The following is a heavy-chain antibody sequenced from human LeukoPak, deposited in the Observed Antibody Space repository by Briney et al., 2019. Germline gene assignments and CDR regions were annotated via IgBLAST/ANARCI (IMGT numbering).Heavy chain of an antibody. J-gene: IGHJ5*01. CDR2: FSGNGKTT. Sequence: GGSLRLSCVASGFNFRRYTMHWVRQVPGKGLEWVSLFSGNGKTTYYADSVKGRFTIFRDDSKNSVILQMNSLRSDDSALYFCAKEGGTMFFDSWGQGTLGTVSS. CDR3: AKEGGTMFFDS. CDR1: GFNFRRYT. D-gene: IGHD3-3*01. V-gene: IGHV3-43*01.